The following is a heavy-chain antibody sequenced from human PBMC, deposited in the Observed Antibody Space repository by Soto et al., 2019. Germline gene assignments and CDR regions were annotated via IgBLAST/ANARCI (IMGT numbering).Heavy chain of an antibody. J-gene: IGHJ6*02. CDR2: INAGNGNT. CDR3: ARDPSEPYCTTGVCYTSYYYGMDV. Sequence: ASVKVSCKASGYTFTSYAMHWVRQAPGQRLEWMGWINAGNGNTKYSQKFQGRVTITRDTSASTAYMELSSLRSEDTAVYYCARDPSEPYCTTGVCYTSYYYGMDVWG. V-gene: IGHV1-3*01. D-gene: IGHD2-8*01. CDR1: GYTFTSYA.